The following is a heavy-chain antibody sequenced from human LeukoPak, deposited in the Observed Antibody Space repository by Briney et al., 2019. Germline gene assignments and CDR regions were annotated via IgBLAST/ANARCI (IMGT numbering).Heavy chain of an antibody. Sequence: GGSLRLSCAASGFTFSSYAMHWVRQAPGKGLEWVAVISYDGSNKYYADSVKGRFTISRDNSKNTLYLQMNSLRAEDTAVYYCARPYGGKVDYWGQGTLVTVSS. J-gene: IGHJ4*02. CDR1: GFTFSSYA. D-gene: IGHD4-23*01. CDR2: ISYDGSNK. CDR3: ARPYGGKVDY. V-gene: IGHV3-30*04.